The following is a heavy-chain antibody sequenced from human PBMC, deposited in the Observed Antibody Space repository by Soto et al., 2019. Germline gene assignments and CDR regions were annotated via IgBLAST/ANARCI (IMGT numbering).Heavy chain of an antibody. CDR2: INHSGST. CDR1: GGSFSCYY. V-gene: IGHV4-34*01. J-gene: IGHJ6*02. CDR3: ARGRITMVRGEYYYGMDV. D-gene: IGHD3-10*01. Sequence: SETLSLTCAVYGGSFSCYYWIWIRQPPGKGLEWIGEINHSGSTNYNPSLKSRVTISVDTSKNQFSLKLSSVTAADTAVYYCARGRITMVRGEYYYGMDVWGQGTTVTVSS.